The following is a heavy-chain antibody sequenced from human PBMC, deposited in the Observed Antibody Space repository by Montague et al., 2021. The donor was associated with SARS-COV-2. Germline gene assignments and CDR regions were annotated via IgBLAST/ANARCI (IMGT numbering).Heavy chain of an antibody. CDR2: IYYSGXT. CDR3: ATSLSGGYYAILTGYYSGYYYGMDV. J-gene: IGHJ6*02. Sequence: SETLSLTCTVSGGSASSGSYYWSWIRQPPGKGLEWIGYIYYSGXTXYXXXXKXRVTISVDTSKNQFSLKLSSVTAADTAVYYCATSLSGGYYAILTGYYSGYYYGMDVWGQGTTVTVSS. D-gene: IGHD3-9*01. CDR1: GGSASSGSYY. V-gene: IGHV4-61*01.